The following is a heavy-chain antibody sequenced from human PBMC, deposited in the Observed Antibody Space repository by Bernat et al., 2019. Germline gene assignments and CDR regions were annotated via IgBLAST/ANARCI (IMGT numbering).Heavy chain of an antibody. Sequence: EVQLVESGGGLVKPGQSLRISCVGSGFAFSDAWMSWVRQAPGKGLEWVGRIKSKSDYGTRDFATPVKGRFTLSRDDSEKTVYLQMNSLRTEEIAVYYWAAGTGKSNLDFWGQGILVTVSS. V-gene: IGHV3-15*01. CDR2: IKSKSDYGTR. J-gene: IGHJ4*02. CDR1: GFAFSDAW. D-gene: IGHD7-27*01. CDR3: AAGTGKSNLDF.